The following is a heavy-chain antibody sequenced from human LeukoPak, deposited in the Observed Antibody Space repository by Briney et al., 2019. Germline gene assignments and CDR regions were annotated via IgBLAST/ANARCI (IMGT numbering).Heavy chain of an antibody. Sequence: GASVKLSCTASGYTFNAFHIKWGRQAPGQGLEWMGWMNPNNGDAGYAQTFQGRLTMTRDTSTTTAFMELSSLRSEDTAVYFCARMGYNPTSSSINWFVPWVQGTLVTVPS. CDR2: MNPNNGDA. J-gene: IGHJ5*02. CDR1: GYTFNAFH. V-gene: IGHV1-8*01. D-gene: IGHD5-24*01. CDR3: ARMGYNPTSSSINWFVP.